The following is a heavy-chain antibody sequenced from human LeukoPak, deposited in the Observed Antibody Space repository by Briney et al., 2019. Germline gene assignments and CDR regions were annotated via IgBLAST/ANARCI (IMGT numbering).Heavy chain of an antibody. CDR2: INNDGSST. Sequence: GGSLRLSCAASGFTFSSYWMHWVRQAPGKGLVWVSHINNDGSSTSYADSAEGRFTISRDNAKNTLYLQMNSLRTEDTAVYYCACYGIAPPYWGQGTLVTVSS. CDR3: ACYGIAPPY. D-gene: IGHD2-15*01. J-gene: IGHJ4*02. V-gene: IGHV3-74*01. CDR1: GFTFSSYW.